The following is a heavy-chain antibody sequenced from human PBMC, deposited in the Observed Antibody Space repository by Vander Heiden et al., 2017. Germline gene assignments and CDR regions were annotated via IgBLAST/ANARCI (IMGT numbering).Heavy chain of an antibody. V-gene: IGHV3-48*01. CDR3: AREGGSDYFDY. Sequence: EVQLVESGGGWVQPGGSRRLSCAASGFTCSRYSMNWVRQAPGKGLEWISYISSSSTTIYYADSVKGRFTISRDNAKNSLYLQMNSLRAEDTAVYYCAREGGSDYFDYWGQGTLVTVSS. D-gene: IGHD1-26*01. CDR1: GFTCSRYS. CDR2: ISSSSTTI. J-gene: IGHJ4*02.